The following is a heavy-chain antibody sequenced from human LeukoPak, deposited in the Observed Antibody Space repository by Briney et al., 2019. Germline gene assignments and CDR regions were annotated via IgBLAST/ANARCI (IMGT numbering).Heavy chain of an antibody. CDR1: GFTFSSYS. CDR3: ARASGSYWTGPEYYFDY. Sequence: GGSLRLSCAASGFTFSSYSMNWVRPAPGKGLEWVSSISSSSSYIYYADSVKGRFTISRDNAKNSLYLQMNSLRAEDTAVYYCARASGSYWTGPEYYFDYWGQGTLVTVSS. D-gene: IGHD3-10*01. J-gene: IGHJ4*02. V-gene: IGHV3-21*01. CDR2: ISSSSSYI.